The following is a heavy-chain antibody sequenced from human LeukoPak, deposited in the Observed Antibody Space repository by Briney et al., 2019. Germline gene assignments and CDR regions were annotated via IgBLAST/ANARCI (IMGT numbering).Heavy chain of an antibody. CDR3: ARGPTNYGDYYDY. D-gene: IGHD4-17*01. CDR2: IYHSGST. CDR1: GGSISSGGYS. V-gene: IGHV4-30-2*01. Sequence: SETLSLTCAVYGGSISSGGYSWSWIRQPPGKGLEWIGYIYHSGSTYYNPSLKSRVTISVDRSKNQFSLKLSSVTAADTAVYYCARGPTNYGDYYDYWGQGTLVTVSS. J-gene: IGHJ4*02.